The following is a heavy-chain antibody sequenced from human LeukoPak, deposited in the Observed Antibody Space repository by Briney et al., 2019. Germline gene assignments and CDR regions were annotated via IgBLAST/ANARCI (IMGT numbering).Heavy chain of an antibody. CDR2: IRYDGSNK. J-gene: IGHJ4*02. Sequence: GGSLRLSCAASGFTFSSYGMHWVRQAPGKGLEWVAFIRYDGSNKYYADSVKGRFTISRDNSKNTLYLQMNSLRAEDTAVYYCAKEPYDFWSGYLARWGQGTLVTVSS. CDR1: GFTFSSYG. D-gene: IGHD3-3*01. V-gene: IGHV3-30*02. CDR3: AKEPYDFWSGYLAR.